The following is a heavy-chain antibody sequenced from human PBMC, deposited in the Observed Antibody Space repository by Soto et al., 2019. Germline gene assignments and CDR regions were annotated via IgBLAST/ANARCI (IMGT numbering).Heavy chain of an antibody. CDR2: ISVIGDYT. CDR3: ARDSKNRQDGMDV. Sequence: GGSLRLSCEGSGFTFSSYSINWVRQAPGKGLEWVSPISVIGDYTFYADSVKGRFTISRDNAKNSLFLQMDSLRAEDTAVYFCARDSKNRQDGMDVWGQGTTVTVSS. CDR1: GFTFSSYS. V-gene: IGHV3-21*01. J-gene: IGHJ6*02. D-gene: IGHD4-4*01.